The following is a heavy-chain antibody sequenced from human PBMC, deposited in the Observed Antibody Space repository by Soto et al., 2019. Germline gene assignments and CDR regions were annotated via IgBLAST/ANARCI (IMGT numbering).Heavy chain of an antibody. D-gene: IGHD1-1*01. J-gene: IGHJ4*02. Sequence: PSQTLSLTCAISGDSVSSNSAAWNWIRLSPSRGLEWLARTYYRSRWYNDYAVSVRSRITVNPDTSKNQFSLQLTSVTPEDTAVYYCARIEYNWKQRLYGSFDSWGRGTLVTVSS. CDR1: GDSVSSNSAA. V-gene: IGHV6-1*01. CDR2: TYYRSRWYN. CDR3: ARIEYNWKQRLYGSFDS.